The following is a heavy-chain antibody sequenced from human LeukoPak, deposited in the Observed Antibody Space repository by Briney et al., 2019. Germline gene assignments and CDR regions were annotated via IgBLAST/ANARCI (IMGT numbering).Heavy chain of an antibody. CDR3: AGSNIAVTGTLWVY. Sequence: GASVKVSCKASGYTFTGYYMHWVRQAPGQGLEWMGRINPNSGGTNYAQKFQGRVTMTRDTSISTVYMELSRLRSDDTAVYYCAGSNIAVTGTLWVYWGQGTLVTVSS. CDR2: INPNSGGT. V-gene: IGHV1-2*06. D-gene: IGHD6-19*01. J-gene: IGHJ4*02. CDR1: GYTFTGYY.